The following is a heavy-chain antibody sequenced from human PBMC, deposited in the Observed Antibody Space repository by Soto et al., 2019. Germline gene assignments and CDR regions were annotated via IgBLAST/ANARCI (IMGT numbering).Heavy chain of an antibody. V-gene: IGHV4-59*08. CDR3: ARGDGSPDY. CDR2: IYYSGST. Sequence: QVQLQESGPGLVKPSETLSLTCTVSGGSISSYYWSWIRQPPGKGLEWIGYIYYSGSTNYNPSLKSRVTISVDTSKNQFSLKLSSVTAADTAVYYCARGDGSPDYWGQGTLVTVSS. D-gene: IGHD1-26*01. J-gene: IGHJ4*02. CDR1: GGSISSYY.